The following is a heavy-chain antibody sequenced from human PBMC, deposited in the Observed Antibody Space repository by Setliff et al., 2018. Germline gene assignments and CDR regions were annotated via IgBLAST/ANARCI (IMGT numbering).Heavy chain of an antibody. V-gene: IGHV4-38-2*02. J-gene: IGHJ4*02. D-gene: IGHD5-12*01. CDR2: FSHSGSP. CDR3: VRHEVGTMKDY. CDR1: GYSISSGYY. Sequence: PSETLSLTCTVSGYSISSGYYWGWIRQPPGKGLEWIASFSHSGSPDYNPSLKSRVTISVDTSKNQSSLRLRSVTATDTAVYYCVRHEVGTMKDYWGQGTLVTVSS.